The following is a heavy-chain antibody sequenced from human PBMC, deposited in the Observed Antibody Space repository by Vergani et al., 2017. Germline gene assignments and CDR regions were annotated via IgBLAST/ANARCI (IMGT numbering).Heavy chain of an antibody. Sequence: QVQLQESGPGLVKPSQTLSLTCTVSGGSISSGSYYWSWIRQPAGKGLEWIGRIYTSGSTNYNPSLKSRVPISVDTSKNQFSLKLSSVTAADTAVYYCARSVAGNFDYWGQGTLVTVSS. D-gene: IGHD6-19*01. CDR2: IYTSGST. V-gene: IGHV4-61*02. CDR3: ARSVAGNFDY. J-gene: IGHJ4*02. CDR1: GGSISSGSYY.